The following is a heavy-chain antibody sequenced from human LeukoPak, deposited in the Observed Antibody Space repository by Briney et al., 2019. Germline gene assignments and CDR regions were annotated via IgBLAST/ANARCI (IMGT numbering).Heavy chain of an antibody. Sequence: SETLSLTCTVSGASISSYYWSWIRQPPGKGLEWIGYIYTSETTNFNPALRSRVTISIDTSKNQVSLRLSSVTAADTALYYCARHRSPSSLSFFDIWGQGMLVVVSS. CDR2: IYTSETT. V-gene: IGHV4-4*09. D-gene: IGHD2-2*01. CDR1: GASISSYY. J-gene: IGHJ4*02. CDR3: ARHRSPSSLSFFDI.